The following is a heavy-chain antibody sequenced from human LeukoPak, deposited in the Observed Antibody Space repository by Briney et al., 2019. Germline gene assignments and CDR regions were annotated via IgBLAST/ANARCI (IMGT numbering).Heavy chain of an antibody. CDR3: ARDYYDSSGYDKGNWFDP. V-gene: IGHV1-2*02. CDR1: GYTFTGYY. D-gene: IGHD3-22*01. CDR2: INPNSGGT. Sequence: GASVKVSCKASGYTFTGYYMHWVRRAPGQGLEWMGWINPNSGGTNYAQKFQGRVTMTRDTSISTAYMELSRLRSDDTAVYYCARDYYDSSGYDKGNWFDPWGQGTLVTVSS. J-gene: IGHJ5*02.